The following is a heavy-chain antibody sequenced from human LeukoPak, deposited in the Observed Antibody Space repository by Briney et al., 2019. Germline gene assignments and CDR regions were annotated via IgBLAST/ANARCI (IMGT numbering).Heavy chain of an antibody. J-gene: IGHJ4*02. Sequence: ASVKVSCKASGYTFTSYGISWVRQAPGQGLEWMGWISAYNGNTNYAQKLQGRVTMTTDTSTSTAYMELRSLRSDDTAVYYCARGSEWLLSLGYFDCWGQGTLVTVSS. CDR1: GYTFTSYG. V-gene: IGHV1-18*01. CDR2: ISAYNGNT. D-gene: IGHD3-3*01. CDR3: ARGSEWLLSLGYFDC.